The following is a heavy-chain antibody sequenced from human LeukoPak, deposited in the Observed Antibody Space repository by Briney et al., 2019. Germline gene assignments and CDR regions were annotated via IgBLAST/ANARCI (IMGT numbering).Heavy chain of an antibody. D-gene: IGHD7-27*01. Sequence: GGSLRLSCAASGFTLSSSWMMSWVRQAPGKGLEWVANIKQDGSEKFYVGSVKGRFTISRDNAKNSLHLQMNSLRDEDTAMYYCARGDWGSALSWGRGTMVTVSS. J-gene: IGHJ3*01. CDR2: IKQDGSEK. CDR3: ARGDWGSALS. V-gene: IGHV3-7*01. CDR1: GFTLSSSW.